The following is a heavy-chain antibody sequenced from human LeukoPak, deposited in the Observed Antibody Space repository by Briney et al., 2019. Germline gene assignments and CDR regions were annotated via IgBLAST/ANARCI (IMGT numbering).Heavy chain of an antibody. V-gene: IGHV1-8*01. CDR1: GYTFTSYV. J-gene: IGHJ4*02. Sequence: GASVNVSCKASGYTFTSYVINWVRQATGQGLEWMGWMNPNSGNTGYAQKFQGRVTMTSNTSISTAYMELSSLRSEDTAVYYCARAGAYYYDSSGYNTPQVWGQGTLVTVSS. D-gene: IGHD3-22*01. CDR3: ARAGAYYYDSSGYNTPQV. CDR2: MNPNSGNT.